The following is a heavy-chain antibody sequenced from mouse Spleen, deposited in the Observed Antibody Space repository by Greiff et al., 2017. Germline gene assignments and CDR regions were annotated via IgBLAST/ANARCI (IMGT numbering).Heavy chain of an antibody. Sequence: EVHLVESGGGLVQPEGSLKLSCATSGFTFSDYYMYWVRQTPEKRLEWVAYISNGGGSTYYPDTVKGRFTISRDNAKNTLYLQMSRLKSEDTAMYYCARGLRRGWYFDVWGAGTTVTVSS. J-gene: IGHJ1*01. CDR3: ARGLRRGWYFDV. V-gene: IGHV5-12*02. D-gene: IGHD2-4*01. CDR2: ISNGGGST. CDR1: GFTFSDYY.